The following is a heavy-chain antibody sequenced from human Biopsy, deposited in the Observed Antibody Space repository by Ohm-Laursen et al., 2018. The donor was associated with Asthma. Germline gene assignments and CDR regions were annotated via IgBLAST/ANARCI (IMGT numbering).Heavy chain of an antibody. Sequence: SLRLSCTASGFTFDDYAMHWVRQAPGKGLEWVSGISWNSGSIGYADSVKGRFTISRDNAKNSLYLQMNSLRAEDTALYYCAKGEWELLEANFGYWGQGTLVTVSS. D-gene: IGHD1-26*01. J-gene: IGHJ4*02. CDR2: ISWNSGSI. CDR1: GFTFDDYA. CDR3: AKGEWELLEANFGY. V-gene: IGHV3-9*01.